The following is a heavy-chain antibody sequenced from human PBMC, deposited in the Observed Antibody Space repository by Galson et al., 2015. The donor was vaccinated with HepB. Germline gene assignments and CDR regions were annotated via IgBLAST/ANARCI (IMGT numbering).Heavy chain of an antibody. V-gene: IGHV3-66*01. CDR2: VYSDGST. CDR3: ARAPLGYCSTTSCYTGRGYPLRN. CDR1: GFTVSVNS. Sequence: SLRLSCAASGFTVSVNSMTWVRQAPGKGLEWVSLVYSDGSTNYADSVKGRFTISRDNSKNTLYLQMNSLRAEDAAVYYCARAPLGYCSTTSCYTGRGYPLRNWGQGTLVTVSS. J-gene: IGHJ4*02. D-gene: IGHD2-2*02.